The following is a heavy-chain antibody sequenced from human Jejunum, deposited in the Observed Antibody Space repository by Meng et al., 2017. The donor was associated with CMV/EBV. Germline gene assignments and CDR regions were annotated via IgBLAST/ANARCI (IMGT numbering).Heavy chain of an antibody. V-gene: IGHV3-53*01. CDR2: IYNGDNT. CDR1: AFTVSSTY. CDR3: AGGAVWLVYEY. Sequence: AQVVCSGGCLIRPGGALRLSCAASAFTVSSTYMNWVRQAPGKGLEWVSVIYNGDNTTYAESVRGRFTISRDNSKNTLYLQMNSLRAEDTAVYYCAGGAVWLVYEYWGQGTLVTVSS. J-gene: IGHJ4*02. D-gene: IGHD5-12*01.